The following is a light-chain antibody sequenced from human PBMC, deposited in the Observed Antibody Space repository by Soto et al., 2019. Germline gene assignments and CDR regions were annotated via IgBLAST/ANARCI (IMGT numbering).Light chain of an antibody. V-gene: IGLV2-11*01. CDR1: SSDVGGYNY. Sequence: QSALTQPRSVSGSPGQSVTISCTGTSSDVGGYNYVSWYQQHPGKAPKVMIYDVDKRPSGVPDRFSGSKSGNTASLTISGLQAEDEADYYCSSYADSNPIPFGGGTKLTVL. CDR3: SSYADSNPIP. CDR2: DVD. J-gene: IGLJ2*01.